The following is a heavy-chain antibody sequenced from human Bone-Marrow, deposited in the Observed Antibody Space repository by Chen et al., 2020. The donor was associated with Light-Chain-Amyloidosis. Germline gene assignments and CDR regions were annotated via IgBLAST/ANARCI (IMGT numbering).Heavy chain of an antibody. CDR3: TQDGVPGGADY. CDR1: GFTVKKYA. J-gene: IGHJ4*02. D-gene: IGHD1-1*01. CDR2: FDYNSGRI. Sequence: EVQVVESGGGLVQPCRSLRLSCAVFGFTVKKYAIHWVRQAPGKGLEWVSGFDYNSGRIDYADSVRGRFTLSRGNSGDSVYLQMDSLRIEDTALYFCTQDGVPGGADYWGQGALVTVSS. V-gene: IGHV3-9*01.